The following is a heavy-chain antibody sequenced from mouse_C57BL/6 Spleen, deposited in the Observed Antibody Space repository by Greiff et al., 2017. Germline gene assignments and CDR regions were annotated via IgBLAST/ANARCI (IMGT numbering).Heavy chain of an antibody. D-gene: IGHD1-1*01. CDR2: IDPEDGDT. V-gene: IGHV14-1*01. CDR3: TLYYGSRGFDY. Sequence: DVKLQESGAELVRPGASVKLSCTASGFNIKDYYMHWVKQRPEQGLEWIGRIDPEDGDTEYAPKFKGKATMTADTSSNTAYLQLSSLTSEDTAVYYCTLYYGSRGFDYWGQGTTLTVSS. CDR1: GFNIKDYY. J-gene: IGHJ2*01.